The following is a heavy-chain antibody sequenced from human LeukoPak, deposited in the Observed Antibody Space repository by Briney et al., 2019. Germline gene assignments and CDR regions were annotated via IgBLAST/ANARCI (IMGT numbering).Heavy chain of an antibody. CDR1: GVTVSSNY. J-gene: IGHJ4*02. Sequence: GGSLRLSCAASGVTVSSNYMSWVRQAPGKGQEWGSVIYSGGSTYYADSVKGRFTISRDTPKNTLYLQMTRLRAEDTAVYYCARDSVAVAGRDYWGQGTLVTVSS. CDR3: ARDSVAVAGRDY. D-gene: IGHD6-13*01. CDR2: IYSGGST. V-gene: IGHV3-53*01.